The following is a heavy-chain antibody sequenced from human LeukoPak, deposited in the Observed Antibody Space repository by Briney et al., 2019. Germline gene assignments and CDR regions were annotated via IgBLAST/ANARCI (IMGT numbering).Heavy chain of an antibody. J-gene: IGHJ4*02. CDR1: GFTLSDHY. V-gene: IGHV3-11*01. CDR3: ARESEISTVAGTGVDY. Sequence: PGGSLRLSCVASGFTLSDHYMAWIRQAPGKGLEWVSYISDTGSVIYYADSVKGRFTFSRDNAKNSLYLQMHSLRAEDTAVYYCARESEISTVAGTGVDYWGQGTLVTVSS. CDR2: ISDTGSVI. D-gene: IGHD6-19*01.